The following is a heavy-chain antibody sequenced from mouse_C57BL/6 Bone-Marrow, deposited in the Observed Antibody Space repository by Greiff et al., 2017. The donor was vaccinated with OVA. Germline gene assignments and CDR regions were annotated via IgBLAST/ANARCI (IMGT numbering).Heavy chain of an antibody. CDR3: TTDYYYGSRFAY. CDR2: LDPETGDT. D-gene: IGHD1-1*01. J-gene: IGHJ3*01. V-gene: IGHV14-4*01. Sequence: VQLKQSGAELVRPGASVKLSCTASGFNIQDDYMHWVTQRPEQGLEWIGWLDPETGDTVYASTFQGKATITADTSSNSAYLQLSSLTSEDTAVYYCTTDYYYGSRFAYWGQGTLVTVSA. CDR1: GFNIQDDY.